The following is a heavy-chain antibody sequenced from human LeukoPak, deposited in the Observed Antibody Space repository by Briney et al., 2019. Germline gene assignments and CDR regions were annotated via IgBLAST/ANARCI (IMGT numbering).Heavy chain of an antibody. Sequence: TGGSLRLSCAASGFTFSSYSMNWVRQAPGKGLEWVSSISSSSSYIYYADSAKGRFTISRDNAKNSLYLQMNSLRAEDTAVYYCASFEYYDFGVVPDYWGQGTLVTVSS. CDR3: ASFEYYDFGVVPDY. CDR1: GFTFSSYS. CDR2: ISSSSSYI. D-gene: IGHD3-3*01. V-gene: IGHV3-21*01. J-gene: IGHJ4*02.